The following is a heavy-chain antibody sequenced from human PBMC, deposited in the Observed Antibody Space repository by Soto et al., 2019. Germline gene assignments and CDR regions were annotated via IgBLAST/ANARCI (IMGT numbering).Heavy chain of an antibody. CDR3: ARETEYSSGWTNWFDP. V-gene: IGHV3-21*01. CDR2: ITRSAYI. J-gene: IGHJ5*02. Sequence: GGSLRPSCAASGFTFSTYTMNWVRHTPGKGLEWVSSITRSAYISYADSAKGRLTISRDNAKNSLFLQMNSLRADDTAVYYCARETEYSSGWTNWFDPWGQGTLVTVSS. D-gene: IGHD6-25*01. CDR1: GFTFSTYT.